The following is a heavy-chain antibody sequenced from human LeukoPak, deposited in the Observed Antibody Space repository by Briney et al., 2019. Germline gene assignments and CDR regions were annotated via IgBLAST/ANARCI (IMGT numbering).Heavy chain of an antibody. D-gene: IGHD6-13*01. CDR1: GFTFSSYG. CDR3: ARGIAAALTVYYFDY. CDR2: ISYDGSNK. J-gene: IGHJ4*02. Sequence: PGGSLRLSCAASGFTFSSYGMHWVRQAPGKGLEWVAVISYDGSNKYYADSVKGRFTISRDNSKNTLYLQMNSLRAEDTAVYYCARGIAAALTVYYFDYWGQGTLVTVSS. V-gene: IGHV3-30*03.